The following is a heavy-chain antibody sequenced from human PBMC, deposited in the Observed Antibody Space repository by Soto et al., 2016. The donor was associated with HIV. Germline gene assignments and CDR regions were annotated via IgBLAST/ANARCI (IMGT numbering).Heavy chain of an antibody. V-gene: IGHV3-43*02. J-gene: IGHJ4*02. Sequence: EVQLVESGGGVVQPGGSLRLSCAASGFTFDDYAMHWVRQAPGKGLEWVSLISGDGGSTYYADSVKGRFTISRDNSKNSLYLQMNSLRTEDTALYYCAKDHSDILTGYQGNFDYWGQGTLVTVSS. CDR2: ISGDGGST. D-gene: IGHD3-9*01. CDR1: GFTFDDYA. CDR3: AKDHSDILTGYQGNFDY.